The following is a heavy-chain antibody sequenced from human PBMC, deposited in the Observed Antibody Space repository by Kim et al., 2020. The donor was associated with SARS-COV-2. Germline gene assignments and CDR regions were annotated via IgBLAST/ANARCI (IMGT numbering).Heavy chain of an antibody. CDR2: IRPDSGGT. Sequence: ASVKVSCKASGYAFTGYFMHWVRQAPGQGLEWMGRIRPDSGGTNYAQKFQGRVTMTIDTSISTAYMELSSLRSDDTAIYYCARDPLIGTVVNLDVWGQGTAVTVSS. CDR3: ARDPLIGTVVNLDV. V-gene: IGHV1-2*06. CDR1: GYAFTGYF. J-gene: IGHJ6*02. D-gene: IGHD1-7*01.